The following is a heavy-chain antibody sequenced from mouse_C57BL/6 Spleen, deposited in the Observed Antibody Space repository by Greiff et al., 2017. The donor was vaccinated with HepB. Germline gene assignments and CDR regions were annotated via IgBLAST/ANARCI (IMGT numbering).Heavy chain of an antibody. CDR3: ASSRLAVVAEDDAMDY. Sequence: VQLQQSGAELVRPGSSVKLSCKASGYTFTSYWMHWVKQRPIQGLEWIGNIYPSDSETHYNQKFKDKATLTVDKSSSTAYMQLSSLTSEDSAVYYCASSRLAVVAEDDAMDYWGQGTSVTVSS. CDR2: IYPSDSET. D-gene: IGHD1-1*01. CDR1: GYTFTSYW. J-gene: IGHJ4*01. V-gene: IGHV1-52*01.